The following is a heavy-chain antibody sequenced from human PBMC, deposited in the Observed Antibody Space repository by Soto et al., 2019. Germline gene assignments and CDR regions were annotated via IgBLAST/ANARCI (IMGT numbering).Heavy chain of an antibody. Sequence: EVQLLESGGGLVQPGGSLRLSCAASGFTFSSYAMSWVRQAPGKGLEWVSAISGSGGSTYYAESVKGRFTISRDNSKNTLYLQMNSLRAEDTAVYYCANRTVAVAGTLGYWGQGTLVTVSS. CDR3: ANRTVAVAGTLGY. J-gene: IGHJ4*02. CDR1: GFTFSSYA. CDR2: ISGSGGST. V-gene: IGHV3-23*01. D-gene: IGHD6-19*01.